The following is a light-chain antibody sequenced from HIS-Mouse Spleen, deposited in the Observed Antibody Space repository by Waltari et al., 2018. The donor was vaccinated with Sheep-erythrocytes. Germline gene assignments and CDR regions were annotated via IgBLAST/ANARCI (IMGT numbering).Light chain of an antibody. CDR1: KLGDKY. CDR3: QAWDSSTAWNVV. Sequence: SYELTQPPSVSVSPGQTASITCAGDKLGDKYPCCYQQKPGQSPVLVISQDSKRPSGIPERFSGSNSGNTATLTISGTQAMDEADYYCQAWDSSTAWNVVFGGGTKLTVL. J-gene: IGLJ2*01. V-gene: IGLV3-1*01. CDR2: QDS.